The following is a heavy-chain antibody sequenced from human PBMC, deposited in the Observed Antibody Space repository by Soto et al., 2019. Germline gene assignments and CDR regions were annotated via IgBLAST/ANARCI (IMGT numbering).Heavy chain of an antibody. J-gene: IGHJ6*02. V-gene: IGHV5-51*01. CDR2: IYPGDSDT. CDR3: ARQRCSSTSCYYYYGMDV. CDR1: GYSFTSYW. D-gene: IGHD2-2*01. Sequence: PGESLKISCKGSGYSFTSYWIGWVRQMPGKGLEWTGIIYPGDSDTRYSPSFQGQVTISADKSISTAYLQWSSLKASDTAMYYCARQRCSSTSCYYYYGMDVWGQGTTVTVSS.